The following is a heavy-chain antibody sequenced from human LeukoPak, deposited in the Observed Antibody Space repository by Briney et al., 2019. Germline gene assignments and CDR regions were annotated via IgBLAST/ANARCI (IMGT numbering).Heavy chain of an antibody. Sequence: PSETLSLTCAVSGGSFRGYYWSWIRQPPGKGLEWIGEINHSGSTNYNLSLKSRVTISVDTSKNKFSLKLSSVTAADTAVYYCARVEEGVSGYYYVVYWGQGTLVTVSS. CDR3: ARVEEGVSGYYYVVY. D-gene: IGHD3-22*01. V-gene: IGHV4-34*01. CDR2: INHSGST. CDR1: GGSFRGYY. J-gene: IGHJ4*02.